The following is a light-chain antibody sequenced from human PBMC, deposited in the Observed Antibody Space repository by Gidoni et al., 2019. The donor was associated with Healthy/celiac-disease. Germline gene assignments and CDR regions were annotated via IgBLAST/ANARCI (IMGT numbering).Light chain of an antibody. CDR3: KQYNSYPWT. V-gene: IGKV1-5*01. CDR2: DAS. CDR1: QSISSW. Sequence: DIQITQSPSTLSASVGDRVTITCRASQSISSWLAWYQQKPGKAPKLLIYDASSLESGVPSRFSGRGSGKEFTLTISSLQPDDFATYYCKQYNSYPWTFGQGTKVEIK. J-gene: IGKJ1*01.